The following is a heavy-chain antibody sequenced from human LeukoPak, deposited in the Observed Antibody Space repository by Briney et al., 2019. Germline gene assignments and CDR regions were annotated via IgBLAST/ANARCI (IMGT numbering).Heavy chain of an antibody. CDR3: ARAIYFWVAAAENWFDP. J-gene: IGHJ5*02. V-gene: IGHV4-39*07. Sequence: SETLSLTCTVSGGSISSSSYYWGWIRQPPGKGLEWIGSIYYSGSTYYNPSLKSRVTISVDTSKNQFSLKLSSVTAADTAVYYCARAIYFWVAAAENWFDPWGQGTLVTVSS. D-gene: IGHD6-13*01. CDR1: GGSISSSSYY. CDR2: IYYSGST.